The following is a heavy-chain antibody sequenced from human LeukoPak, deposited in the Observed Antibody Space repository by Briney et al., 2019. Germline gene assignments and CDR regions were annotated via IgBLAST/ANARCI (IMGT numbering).Heavy chain of an antibody. CDR3: AKEHAQYCSSTSCYTFDY. CDR2: ISGSGGST. V-gene: IGHV3-23*01. Sequence: GGSLRLSCAASGFTFSSYAMSWVRQAPGKGLEWVSVISGSGGSTYYADSVKGRFTISRDNSKNTLYLQMNSLRAEDTAVYYCAKEHAQYCSSTSCYTFDYWGQGTLVTVSS. CDR1: GFTFSSYA. J-gene: IGHJ4*02. D-gene: IGHD2-2*02.